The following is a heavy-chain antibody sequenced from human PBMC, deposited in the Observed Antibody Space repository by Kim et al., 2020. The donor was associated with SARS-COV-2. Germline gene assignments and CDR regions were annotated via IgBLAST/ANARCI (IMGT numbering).Heavy chain of an antibody. J-gene: IGHJ5*02. D-gene: IGHD6-13*01. Sequence: LKSRVPISVDTSKNQFSLKLSSETAADTAVYYCARTYDIAAAVGGGWFDPWGQGTLVTVSS. CDR3: ARTYDIAAAVGGGWFDP. V-gene: IGHV4-39*01.